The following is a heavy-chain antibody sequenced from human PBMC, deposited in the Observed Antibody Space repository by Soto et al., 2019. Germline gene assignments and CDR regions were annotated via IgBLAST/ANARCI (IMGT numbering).Heavy chain of an antibody. D-gene: IGHD1-26*01. CDR3: SLRAEDTAVYYCARDLQWELLPLRHYYGMDV. CDR1: GGSISSGGYY. J-gene: IGHJ6*02. Sequence: SETLSLTCTVSGGSISSGGYYWSWIRQHPGKGLEWIGYIYYSGSTYYNQSLKSRVTISVDSVKGRLTISRDNSKNTLYLQMNSLRAEDTAVYYCARDLQWELLPLRHYYGMDVWGQGTTVTVSS. CDR2: IYYSGST. V-gene: IGHV4-31*03.